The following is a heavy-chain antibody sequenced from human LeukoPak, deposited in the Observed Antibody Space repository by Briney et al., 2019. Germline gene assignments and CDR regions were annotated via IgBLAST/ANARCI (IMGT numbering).Heavy chain of an antibody. Sequence: PGGSLXLSCAASGFTFSSYGMSWVRQAPGKGLEWGSSIGGSGVSTYYADSVKGRFTISRDNSKNTLYLQMNSLRPEDTAVYYCAPLAVADDYFDYWGQGTLVTVSS. CDR2: IGGSGVST. D-gene: IGHD6-19*01. V-gene: IGHV3-23*01. CDR1: GFTFSSYG. CDR3: APLAVADDYFDY. J-gene: IGHJ4*02.